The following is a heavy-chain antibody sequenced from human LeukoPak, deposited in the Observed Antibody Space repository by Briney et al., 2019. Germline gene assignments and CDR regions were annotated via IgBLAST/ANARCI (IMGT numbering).Heavy chain of an antibody. J-gene: IGHJ5*02. D-gene: IGHD3-16*01. CDR3: ASQSFGRFDP. CDR1: GFTFSSYA. CDR2: INGSGGRT. Sequence: GGSLRLSCAASGFTFSSYAMSWVRQAPGKGLEWVTTINGSGGRTYYADSVKGRFTISRDNAKNSLYLQMNSLRAEDTAVYYCASQSFGRFDPWGQGTRVIVSS. V-gene: IGHV3-23*01.